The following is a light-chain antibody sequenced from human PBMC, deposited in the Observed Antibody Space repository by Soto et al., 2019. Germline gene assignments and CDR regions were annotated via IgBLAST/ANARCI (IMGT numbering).Light chain of an antibody. Sequence: DIQMTQSPSTLSASVGDSVSITCRASQAISGWLAWYQQKPGKAPEPLIFDVSISESGVPSRFSGSGSGREYTLTISSLQPDDYATYFCQQYHTYSTFGQGTKVEVK. CDR3: QQYHTYST. CDR1: QAISGW. V-gene: IGKV1-5*01. CDR2: DVS. J-gene: IGKJ1*01.